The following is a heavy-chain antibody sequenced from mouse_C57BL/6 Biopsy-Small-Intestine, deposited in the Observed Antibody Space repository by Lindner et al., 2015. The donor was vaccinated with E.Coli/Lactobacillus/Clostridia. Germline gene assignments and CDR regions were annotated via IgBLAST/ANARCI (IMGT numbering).Heavy chain of an antibody. J-gene: IGHJ3*01. CDR3: ARKRPYDYDEGFAY. D-gene: IGHD2-4*01. Sequence: EVQLQESGPELVKPGASVKISCKASGYSFTGYYMNWVKQSPEKSLEWIGEINPSTGGTTYNQKFKAKATLTVDESSSTAYMQLKSLTSEDSAVYYCARKRPYDYDEGFAYWGQGTLVTVSA. V-gene: IGHV1-42*01. CDR2: INPSTGGT. CDR1: GYSFTGYY.